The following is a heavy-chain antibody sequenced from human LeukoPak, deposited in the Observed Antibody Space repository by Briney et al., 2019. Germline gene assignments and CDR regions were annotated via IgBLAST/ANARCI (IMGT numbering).Heavy chain of an antibody. D-gene: IGHD3-10*01. CDR3: TTDLGLTMIRGVIVN. Sequence: PGGSLRLSCAASGFTFTNAWMSWVRQAPGKGLEWAGRIKSKGDGETTDTAAPVKGRFTMSRDDSKATLYLQMNSLKAEDTAVYYCTTDLGLTMIRGVIVNWGQGALVTVSS. CDR2: IKSKGDGETT. V-gene: IGHV3-15*01. J-gene: IGHJ4*02. CDR1: GFTFTNAW.